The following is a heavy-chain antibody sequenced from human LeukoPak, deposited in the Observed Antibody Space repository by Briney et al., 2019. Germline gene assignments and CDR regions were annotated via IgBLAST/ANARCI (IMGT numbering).Heavy chain of an antibody. CDR1: GYTFTGYY. D-gene: IGHD1-26*01. Sequence: ASVKVSCNASGYTFTGYYMHWVRQAPGQGLEWMGWINPNSGGTNYAQKFQGRVTMTRDTSISTAYMELSRLRSDDTAVYYCARGPWELRYNWFDPWGQGTLVTVSS. V-gene: IGHV1-2*02. CDR3: ARGPWELRYNWFDP. J-gene: IGHJ5*02. CDR2: INPNSGGT.